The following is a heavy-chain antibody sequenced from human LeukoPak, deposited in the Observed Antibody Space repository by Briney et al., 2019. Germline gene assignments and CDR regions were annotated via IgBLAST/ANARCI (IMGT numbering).Heavy chain of an antibody. CDR2: INHSGST. CDR1: GGSFSGYY. J-gene: IGHJ5*02. V-gene: IGHV4-34*01. CDR3: ARDIVVVPAAIRGRWFDP. Sequence: SETLSLTCAVYGGSFSGYYWSWIRQPPGKGLERIGEINHSGSTNYNPSLKSRVTISVDTSKNQFSLKLSSVTAADTAVYYCARDIVVVPAAIRGRWFDPWGQGTLVTVSS. D-gene: IGHD2-2*01.